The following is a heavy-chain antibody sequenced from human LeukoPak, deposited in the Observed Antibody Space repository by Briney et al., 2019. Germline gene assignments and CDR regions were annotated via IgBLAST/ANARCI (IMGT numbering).Heavy chain of an antibody. CDR1: GFTFSDYY. CDR2: ISSSGSTI. V-gene: IGHV3-11*01. CDR3: ARHPRWGTAADDY. Sequence: GGSLRLSCAASGFTFSDYYMSWIRQAPGKGLEWVSYISSSGSTIYYADSVKGRFTISRDNAKNSLYLQMNSLRAEDTAAYYCARHPRWGTAADDYWGQGTLVTVSS. J-gene: IGHJ4*02. D-gene: IGHD6-13*01.